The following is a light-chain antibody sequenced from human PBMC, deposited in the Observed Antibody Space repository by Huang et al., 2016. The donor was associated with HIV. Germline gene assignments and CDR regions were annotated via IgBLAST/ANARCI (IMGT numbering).Light chain of an antibody. Sequence: DIVMTQSPDSLAVSLGERATINCKSSQSLLYSSNNKNYVAWDQQKQGQPPKLLIYWASTRESGVPDRFSGSGSETDFTLTISSLQAEDVAVYYCHQYYATGTFGQGTKVEI. J-gene: IGKJ1*01. CDR2: WAS. CDR1: QSLLYSSNNKNY. V-gene: IGKV4-1*01. CDR3: HQYYATGT.